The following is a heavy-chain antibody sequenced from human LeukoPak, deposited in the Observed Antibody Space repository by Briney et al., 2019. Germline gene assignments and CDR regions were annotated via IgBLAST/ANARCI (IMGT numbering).Heavy chain of an antibody. CDR3: AGPSHGDPYYFDY. CDR1: GGSISSGGYS. V-gene: IGHV4-30-4*07. Sequence: ASQTLSLTCAVSGGSISSGGYSWSWIRQPPGKGLEWIGYIYYSGSTYYNPSLKSRVTISVDTSKNQFSLKLSSVTAADTAVYYCAGPSHGDPYYFDYWGQGTLVTVSS. J-gene: IGHJ4*02. D-gene: IGHD4-17*01. CDR2: IYYSGST.